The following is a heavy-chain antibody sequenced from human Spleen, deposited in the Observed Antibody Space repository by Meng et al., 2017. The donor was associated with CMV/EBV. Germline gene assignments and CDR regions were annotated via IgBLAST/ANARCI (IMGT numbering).Heavy chain of an antibody. V-gene: IGHV3-9*01. Sequence: SLKISCTASGFTFSKYAMNWVRQAPGKGLEWVSIISWNGGTIGYADSVKGRFTISRDNAKNSLYLQMNSLRAEDTAVYYCARCPYSYGDWYFDLWGRGTLVTVSS. J-gene: IGHJ2*01. CDR3: ARCPYSYGDWYFDL. D-gene: IGHD5-18*01. CDR2: ISWNGGTI. CDR1: GFTFSKYA.